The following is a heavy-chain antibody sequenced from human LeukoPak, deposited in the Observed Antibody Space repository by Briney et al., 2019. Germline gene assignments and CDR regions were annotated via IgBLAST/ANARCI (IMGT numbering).Heavy chain of an antibody. D-gene: IGHD3-22*01. V-gene: IGHV4-34*01. CDR1: GGSFSDYY. CDR2: INHSGST. Sequence: SETLSLTCAVYGGSFSDYYWTWIRQPPGKGLEWLGEINHSGSTNYNPSLKSRVTISLDTSKNQFSLKLSSVTAADTAVYYCARYYDSRGYYPGTAYFQHWGQDTIVTVSS. CDR3: ARYYDSRGYYPGTAYFQH. J-gene: IGHJ1*01.